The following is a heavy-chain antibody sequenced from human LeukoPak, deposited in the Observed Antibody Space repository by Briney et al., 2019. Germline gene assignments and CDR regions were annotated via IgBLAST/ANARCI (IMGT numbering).Heavy chain of an antibody. CDR1: GGSFSGYY. V-gene: IGHV4-34*01. Sequence: SETLSLTCAVYGGSFSGYYWSWIRQPPGKGLEWIGEINHSGSTNYNPCLKSRVTISVDTSKNQFSLKLSSVTAADTAVYYCARGRDYGGNFRNFDYWGQGTLVTVSS. D-gene: IGHD4-23*01. CDR3: ARGRDYGGNFRNFDY. J-gene: IGHJ4*02. CDR2: INHSGST.